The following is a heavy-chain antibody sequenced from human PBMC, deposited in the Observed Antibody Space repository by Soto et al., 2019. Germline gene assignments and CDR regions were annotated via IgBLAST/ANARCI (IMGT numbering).Heavy chain of an antibody. CDR2: IYWDDDN. CDR3: AHNFYTPNYYDSSNYYFDY. Sequence: QITLKESGPPLVKPTQALTLTCTFSGFSLSTSGVGVGWIRQPPRQALEWIALIYWDDDNRYSPSLKSRPTITKDTSNTQVVLTMTTMDPVDTTTYYCAHNFYTPNYYDSSNYYFDYWGQGTLVTVST. D-gene: IGHD3-22*01. V-gene: IGHV2-5*02. CDR1: GFSLSTSGVG. J-gene: IGHJ4*02.